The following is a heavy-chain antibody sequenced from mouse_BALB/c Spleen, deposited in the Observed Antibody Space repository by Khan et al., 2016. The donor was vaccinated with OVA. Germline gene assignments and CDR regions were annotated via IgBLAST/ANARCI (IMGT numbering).Heavy chain of an antibody. J-gene: IGHJ2*01. CDR3: AREAYRYDEYYFDY. Sequence: EVQLVESGGSSVKPGGSLKLSCAVSGFTFSSYVMSWVRQTPEKRLEWVASISSGGSTYYPDSVKGRFTISRDNARNIVNLQMSSLRSKDMAIYYCAREAYRYDEYYFDYGGQGTTLTVSS. D-gene: IGHD2-14*01. CDR1: GFTFSSYV. CDR2: ISSGGST. V-gene: IGHV5-6-5*01.